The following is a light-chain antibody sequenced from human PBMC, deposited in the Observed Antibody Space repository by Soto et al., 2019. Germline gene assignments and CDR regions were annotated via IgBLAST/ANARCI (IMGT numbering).Light chain of an antibody. CDR1: QSISRL. J-gene: IGKJ4*01. Sequence: DIQMTQSPSSLSASVGDRVTITFRPSQSISRLWNWDQQKPGTAPKILIYADSSLQSGVPSRFSGIGSGKEYPLTISSLEPEDFSTSCCQQRYSTGLTVGGGTRVEIK. V-gene: IGKV1-39*01. CDR2: ADS. CDR3: QQRYSTGLT.